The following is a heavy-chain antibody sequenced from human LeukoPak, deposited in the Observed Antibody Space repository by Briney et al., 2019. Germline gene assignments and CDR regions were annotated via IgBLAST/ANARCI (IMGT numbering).Heavy chain of an antibody. J-gene: IGHJ4*02. Sequence: PGGSLRLSCAASGFTFSSYSMNWVRQAPGKGLEWVTVISYDGSNKYYADSVKGRFTISRDNSKNTLYLQMNSLRAEDTAVYYCARDYCSGGSCYLFDYWGQGTLVTVSS. CDR3: ARDYCSGGSCYLFDY. V-gene: IGHV3-30*03. D-gene: IGHD2-15*01. CDR1: GFTFSSYS. CDR2: ISYDGSNK.